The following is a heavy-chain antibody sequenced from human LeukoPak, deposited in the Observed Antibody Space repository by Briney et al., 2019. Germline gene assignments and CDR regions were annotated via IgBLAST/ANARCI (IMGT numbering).Heavy chain of an antibody. V-gene: IGHV1-69*02. J-gene: IGHJ4*02. CDR2: IIPILGIA. D-gene: IGHD1-1*01. CDR1: GGTFSSYT. CDR3: ARGMPPSTSKVTLSY. Sequence: SVKLSCKAAGGTFSSYTISWGRQAPGQGLEWMGRIIPILGIANYAQKFPGRGTITADKSTSTAYMELSSLRSEDTGVYYCARGMPPSTSKVTLSYWGQGTLVTVSS.